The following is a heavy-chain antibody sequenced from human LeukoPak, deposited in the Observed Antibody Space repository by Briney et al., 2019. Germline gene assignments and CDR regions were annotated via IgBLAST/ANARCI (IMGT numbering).Heavy chain of an antibody. J-gene: IGHJ6*04. CDR2: IYHSGST. D-gene: IGHD3-3*01. CDR3: ARLRFLVDV. V-gene: IGHV4-30-2*01. CDR1: GGSISSGGYY. Sequence: SQTLSLTYTVSGGSISSGGYYWSWIRQPPGKGLEWIGYIYHSGSTYYNPSLKSRVTISVGRSKNQFSLKLSSVTAADTAVYYCARLRFLVDVWGKGTTVTVSS.